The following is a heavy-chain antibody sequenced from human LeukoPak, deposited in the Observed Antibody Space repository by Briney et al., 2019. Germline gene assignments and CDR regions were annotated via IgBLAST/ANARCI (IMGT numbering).Heavy chain of an antibody. V-gene: IGHV4-34*01. J-gene: IGHJ4*02. CDR1: GGSFSGYY. Sequence: SETLSLTCAVYGGSFSGYYWSWIRQPPGKGLEWIGEINHSGSTNYNPSLKSRVTISVDTSKNQFSLKLSSVTAADTAVYYCARASIAVAGLDCWGQGTLVTVSS. CDR3: ARASIAVAGLDC. CDR2: INHSGST. D-gene: IGHD6-19*01.